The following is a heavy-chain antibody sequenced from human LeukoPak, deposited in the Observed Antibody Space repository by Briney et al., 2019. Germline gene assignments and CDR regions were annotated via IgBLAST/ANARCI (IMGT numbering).Heavy chain of an antibody. CDR3: ARGRGVRGVLFDY. Sequence: PSETLSLTCTVSGGSITNNNYYWDWIRQPPGKGLEWIGEINHSGSTNYNPSLKSRVTISVDTSKNQFSLKLSSVTAADTAVYYCARGRGVRGVLFDYWGQGTLVTVSS. D-gene: IGHD3-10*01. CDR2: INHSGST. V-gene: IGHV4-39*07. CDR1: GGSITNNNYY. J-gene: IGHJ4*02.